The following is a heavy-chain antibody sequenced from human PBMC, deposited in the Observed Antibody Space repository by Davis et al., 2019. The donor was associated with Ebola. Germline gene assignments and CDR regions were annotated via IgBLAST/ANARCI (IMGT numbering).Heavy chain of an antibody. CDR3: ARRTTGLDY. CDR1: GLTFSSDW. V-gene: IGHV3-74*01. J-gene: IGHJ4*02. D-gene: IGHD4-17*01. CDR2: INSDGSST. Sequence: PGGSLRLSCAASGLTFSSDWMHWVRQAPGKGLVWVSRINSDGSSTTYADSVKGRFTISRDNAKNTLYLQMNSLRAEDTAVYYCARRTTGLDYWGQGTLVTVSS.